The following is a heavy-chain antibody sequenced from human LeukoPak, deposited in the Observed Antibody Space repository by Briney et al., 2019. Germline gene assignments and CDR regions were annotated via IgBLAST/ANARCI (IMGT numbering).Heavy chain of an antibody. J-gene: IGHJ4*02. CDR3: AKDGGLWVSAHWGDS. Sequence: GGSLRLSCTASGFTFSSYTMSWVRQAPGKGLKWVSTITTGGPNTYYADSVKGRFTVSRDDSKNTLYLRMNSLRAEDTAVYYCAKDGGLWVSAHWGDSWGRGTLVTVSS. D-gene: IGHD7-27*01. V-gene: IGHV3-23*01. CDR2: ITTGGPNT. CDR1: GFTFSSYT.